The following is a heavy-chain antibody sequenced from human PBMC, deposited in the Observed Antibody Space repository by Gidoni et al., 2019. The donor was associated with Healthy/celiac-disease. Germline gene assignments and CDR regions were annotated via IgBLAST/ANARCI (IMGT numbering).Heavy chain of an antibody. CDR2: INPNSGGT. D-gene: IGHD3-9*01. J-gene: IGHJ6*02. Sequence: QVQLVQSGAEVKKPGASVKVSCKASGYAFTGSYMTWVRQAPVQGLEWMGWINPNSGGTTYAQKLQGRVTMTRDTSISTAYMELSRLRSDDTDVYYCARVVYDILTGYQADYYYGMAVWGQGTTVTVS. CDR1: GYAFTGSY. CDR3: ARVVYDILTGYQADYYYGMAV. V-gene: IGHV1-2*02.